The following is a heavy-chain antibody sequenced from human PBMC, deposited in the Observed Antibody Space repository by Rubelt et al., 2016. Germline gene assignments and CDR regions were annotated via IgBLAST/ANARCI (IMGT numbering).Heavy chain of an antibody. J-gene: IGHJ4*02. V-gene: IGHV1-46*01. Sequence: MHWVRQAPGQGLEWMGIINPSGGSTSYAQKFQGRVTITADKSTSTAYMELGSLRSEDTAVYYCAREIAARPIDYWGQGTLVTVSS. CDR2: INPSGGST. CDR3: AREIAARPIDY. D-gene: IGHD6-6*01.